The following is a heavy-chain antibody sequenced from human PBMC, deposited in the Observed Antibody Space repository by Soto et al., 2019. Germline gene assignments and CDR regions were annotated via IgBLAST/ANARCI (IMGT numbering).Heavy chain of an antibody. CDR1: GFIFSSYS. D-gene: IGHD6-19*01. CDR2: ILYDGNNK. V-gene: IGHV3-30-3*01. Sequence: ALRLSCSASGFIFSSYSMHWVRQAPGKGLEWVAVILYDGNNKYYADSVKGRFTISIDNFKNTLYLQMNSLRAEDTAVYYCARDGNRSPTLGRVSAVATLVDSYFDLWGRGTLVTVSS. J-gene: IGHJ2*01. CDR3: ARDGNRSPTLGRVSAVATLVDSYFDL.